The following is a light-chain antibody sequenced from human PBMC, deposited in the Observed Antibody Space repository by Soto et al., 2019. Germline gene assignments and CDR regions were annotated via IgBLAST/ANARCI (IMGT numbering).Light chain of an antibody. CDR3: QQLNSYPLS. V-gene: IGKV1-5*01. Sequence: DIQLTQSPPTLSASVGDRVTITCRASQSIRSYLAWYQQMPGKAPKLLIYGASSLQRGVPSRFSGSGSGTEFTLTISSLQPEDFATYYCQQLNSYPLSFGGGTKVEIK. J-gene: IGKJ4*01. CDR1: QSIRSY. CDR2: GAS.